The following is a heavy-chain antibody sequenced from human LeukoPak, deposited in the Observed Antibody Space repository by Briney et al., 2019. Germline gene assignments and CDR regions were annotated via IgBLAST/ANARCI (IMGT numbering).Heavy chain of an antibody. D-gene: IGHD4-17*01. Sequence: GGSLRLSCAASGFTFSSYEMNWVRQAPGKGLEWVAVIWSDGSNTYYADSVKGRFTISRDNSKNTLYLQMNSLRAEDTAVYYCAGTTVTTYLDCMDVWGQGTTVTVSS. CDR2: IWSDGSNT. CDR3: AGTTVTTYLDCMDV. V-gene: IGHV3-33*08. CDR1: GFTFSSYE. J-gene: IGHJ6*02.